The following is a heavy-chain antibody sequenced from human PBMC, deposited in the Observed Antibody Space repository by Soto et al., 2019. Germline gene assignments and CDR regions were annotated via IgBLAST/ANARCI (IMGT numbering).Heavy chain of an antibody. V-gene: IGHV4-59*01. CDR1: GGSINYYY. Sequence: SETLSLTCTVSGGSINYYYWSWIRQPPGKGLEWIGYIYYSGSTNYNPSLKSRVTISVDTSKNQFSLRLTSVTAADTAVYYCARGSSSLYYAMDVWGQGTTVTVSS. CDR3: ARGSSSLYYAMDV. J-gene: IGHJ6*02. D-gene: IGHD6-6*01. CDR2: IYYSGST.